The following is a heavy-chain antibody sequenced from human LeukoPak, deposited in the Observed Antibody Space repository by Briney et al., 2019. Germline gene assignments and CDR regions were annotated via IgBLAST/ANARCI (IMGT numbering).Heavy chain of an antibody. V-gene: IGHV3-30-3*01. CDR2: ISYDGSNK. Sequence: GGSLRLSCAASGFAFSSYAMHWVRQAPGKGLERVAVISYDGSNKYYADSVKGRFTISRDNSKNTLYLQMNSLRAEDTAVYYCARSEWWLHPKAPLDYWGQGTLVTASS. CDR1: GFAFSSYA. J-gene: IGHJ4*02. D-gene: IGHD5-12*01. CDR3: ARSEWWLHPKAPLDY.